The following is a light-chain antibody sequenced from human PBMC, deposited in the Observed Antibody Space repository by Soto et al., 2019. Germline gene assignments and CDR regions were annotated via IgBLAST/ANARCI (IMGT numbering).Light chain of an antibody. V-gene: IGLV1-40*01. CDR3: QSYDSSLSGFWV. J-gene: IGLJ3*02. CDR2: GNS. CDR1: SSNIGAGYD. Sequence: QSVLTQPPSVSWAPGQRVTISCTGSSSNIGAGYDVHWYQQLPGTAPKLLIYGNSNRPSGVPDRFSGSKSGTSASLAITGLQAEDEADYCCQSYDSSLSGFWVFGGGTKLTV.